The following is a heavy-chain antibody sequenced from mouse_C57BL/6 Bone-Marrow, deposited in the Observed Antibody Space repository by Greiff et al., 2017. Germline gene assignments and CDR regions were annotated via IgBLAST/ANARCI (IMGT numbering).Heavy chain of an antibody. J-gene: IGHJ2*01. V-gene: IGHV5-6*02. D-gene: IGHD1-1*01. CDR2: ISSGGSYT. CDR3: ARGPLYYYGSSPYFDY. CDR1: GFTFSSYG. Sequence: DVKLVESGGDLVKPGGSLKLSCAASGFTFSSYGMSWVRQTPDKRLEWVATISSGGSYTYYPDSVKGRFTISRDNAKNTLYLQMSRLKSKDTAMYYCARGPLYYYGSSPYFDYWGQGTTLTVSS.